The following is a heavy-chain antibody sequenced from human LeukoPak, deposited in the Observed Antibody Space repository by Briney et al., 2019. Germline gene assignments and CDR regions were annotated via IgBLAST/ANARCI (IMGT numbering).Heavy chain of an antibody. CDR3: ARQYSDILTGYHRGELYWYFDL. D-gene: IGHD3-9*01. J-gene: IGHJ2*01. CDR2: LYYSGST. V-gene: IGHV4-39*01. CDR1: GGSISSTTYF. Sequence: SETLSLTCTVSGGSISSTTYFWGWIRQPPGKGLEWIGSLYYSGSTYYNPSLKSRVTTSVDTSKNQFSLKLSSVTAADTGVYYCARQYSDILTGYHRGELYWYFDLWGRGTLVTVSS.